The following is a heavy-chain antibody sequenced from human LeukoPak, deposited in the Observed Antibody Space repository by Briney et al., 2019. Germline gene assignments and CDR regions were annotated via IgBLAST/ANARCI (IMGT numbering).Heavy chain of an antibody. CDR1: GYSFTSYW. CDR3: ARAYSSSSFAGYYYYYMDV. CDR2: IYPGDPDI. J-gene: IGHJ6*03. D-gene: IGHD6-6*01. V-gene: IGHV5-51*01. Sequence: GESLKISCKGSGYSFTSYWIGWVRQMPGKGLEWMGIIYPGDPDIRYSPSFQGQVTISADKSISTAYLQWSSLKASDTAMYYCARAYSSSSFAGYYYYYMDVWGKGTTVTVSS.